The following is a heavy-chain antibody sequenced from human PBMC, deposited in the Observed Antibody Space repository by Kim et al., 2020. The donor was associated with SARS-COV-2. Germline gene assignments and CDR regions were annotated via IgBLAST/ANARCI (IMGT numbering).Heavy chain of an antibody. CDR1: GFTFNSFD. CDR3: ARRGGLYYDVSGDFSA. D-gene: IGHD3-16*01. CDR2: VSSSSRYI. J-gene: IGHJ4*02. V-gene: IGHV3-21*01. Sequence: GGSLRLSCAASGFTFNSFDMHWIRQAPGKGLEWVSSVSSSSRYIRYADSVKGRFTISRDNARNTLDLQMNSLRADDTAIYYCARRGGLYYDVSGDFSAWGRGTLVTVSS.